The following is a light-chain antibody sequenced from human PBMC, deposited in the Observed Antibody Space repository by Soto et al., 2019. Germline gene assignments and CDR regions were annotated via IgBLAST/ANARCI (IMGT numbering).Light chain of an antibody. V-gene: IGKV1-5*01. CDR1: QSISSW. Sequence: DIQMTQSPSTLSASVGDRVTITCRASQSISSWLAWYQQKPGKAPKLLIYDASSFESGVPSRFSGSGSGTEFPLTISSLQPDDFATYYCQQYNSYPWTFGQGTKVEIK. J-gene: IGKJ1*01. CDR2: DAS. CDR3: QQYNSYPWT.